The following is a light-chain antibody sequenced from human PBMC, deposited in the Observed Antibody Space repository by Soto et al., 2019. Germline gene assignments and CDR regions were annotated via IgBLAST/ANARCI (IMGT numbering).Light chain of an antibody. V-gene: IGKV3-20*01. CDR2: GAS. Sequence: EIVLTQSPGTLSLSPGERATLTCRASQSLSSNYLAWYQQKPGQAPRLLIYGASNRATGIPDRFSGSGSGTGFTLTISRLEPEDFAVYFCQQYGSSPPFTFGQGTKVEIK. CDR3: QQYGSSPPFT. J-gene: IGKJ2*01. CDR1: QSLSSNY.